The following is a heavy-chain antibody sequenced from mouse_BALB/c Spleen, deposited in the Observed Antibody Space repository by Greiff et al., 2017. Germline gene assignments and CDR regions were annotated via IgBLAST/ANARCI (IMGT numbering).Heavy chain of an antibody. Sequence: EVKLVESGGGLVKPGGSLKLSCAASGFTFSSYAMSWVRQTPEKRLEWVATISSGGSYTYYPDSVKGRFTISRDNAKDTLYLQMSSLRSEDTAMYYCASRESMDYWGQGTSVTVSS. CDR2: ISSGGSYT. J-gene: IGHJ4*01. V-gene: IGHV5-9-3*01. CDR1: GFTFSSYA. CDR3: ASRESMDY.